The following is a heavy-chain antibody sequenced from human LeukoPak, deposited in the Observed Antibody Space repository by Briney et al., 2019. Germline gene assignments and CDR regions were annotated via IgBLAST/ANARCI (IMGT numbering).Heavy chain of an antibody. D-gene: IGHD6-13*01. J-gene: IGHJ4*02. Sequence: GGSLRLSCAASGLSFTSYSMTWVRQAPGKGLEWVSSITSGGTYMYYADSLKGRFTISRDNAKNSLYLQMNSLRVEDTAVYYCARGFGSTWATEYWGQGTLVTASS. V-gene: IGHV3-21*01. CDR1: GLSFTSYS. CDR3: ARGFGSTWATEY. CDR2: ITSGGTYM.